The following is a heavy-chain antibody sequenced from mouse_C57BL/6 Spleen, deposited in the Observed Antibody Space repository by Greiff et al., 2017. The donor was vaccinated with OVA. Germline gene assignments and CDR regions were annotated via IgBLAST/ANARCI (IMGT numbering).Heavy chain of an antibody. V-gene: IGHV1-5*01. D-gene: IGHD1-1*01. CDR1: GYTFTSYW. Sequence: EVQLQQSGTVLARPGASVKMSCKTSGYTFTSYWMHWVKQRPGQGLEWIGAIYPGNSDTSYNQKLKGKAKLTAVTSASTAYMELSSLTNEDSAVYYCTRNSVTTEAMDYWGQGTSVTVSS. CDR2: IYPGNSDT. CDR3: TRNSVTTEAMDY. J-gene: IGHJ4*01.